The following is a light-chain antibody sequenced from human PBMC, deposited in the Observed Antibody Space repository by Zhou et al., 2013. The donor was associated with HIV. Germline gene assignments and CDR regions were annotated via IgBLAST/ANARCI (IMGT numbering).Light chain of an antibody. V-gene: IGKV1-27*01. CDR3: QKCDSAPRT. J-gene: IGKJ1*01. CDR2: TAS. CDR1: QGITNY. Sequence: DIQMTQSPSSLSASVGDRVTITCRASQGITNYLAWYQQKPGRVPKLLIYTASILQSGVPSRFSGVGSGTDFTLTISSLQPEDVGTYYCQKCDSAPRTFGQGTKVEIK.